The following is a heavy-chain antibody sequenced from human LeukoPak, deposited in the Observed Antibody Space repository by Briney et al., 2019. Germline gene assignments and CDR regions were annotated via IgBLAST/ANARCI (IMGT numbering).Heavy chain of an antibody. CDR2: IKQDGSEK. Sequence: GGSLRLSCAASGFTFSSYWMSWVRQAPGKGREWGANIKQDGSEKYYVDSVKGRFSISRDNAKNSLYLQMNSLRAEDTAVYYCARDDCSSISCYHNWFDPWGQGTLVTVSS. D-gene: IGHD2-2*01. J-gene: IGHJ5*02. CDR1: GFTFSSYW. CDR3: ARDDCSSISCYHNWFDP. V-gene: IGHV3-7*01.